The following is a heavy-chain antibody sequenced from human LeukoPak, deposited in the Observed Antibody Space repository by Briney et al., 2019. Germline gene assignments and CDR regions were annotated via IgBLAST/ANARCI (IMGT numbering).Heavy chain of an antibody. J-gene: IGHJ6*02. CDR3: ARGGPQQLVLRWYYYGMDV. D-gene: IGHD6-6*01. V-gene: IGHV4-59*08. CDR2: IYYSGST. CDR1: GGSISSYY. Sequence: SETLSLTCTVSGGSISSYYWSWIRQPPGKGLGWIGYIYYSGSTNYNPSLKSRVTISVDTSKNQFSLKLSSVTAADTAVYYCARGGPQQLVLRWYYYGMDVWGQGTTVTVSS.